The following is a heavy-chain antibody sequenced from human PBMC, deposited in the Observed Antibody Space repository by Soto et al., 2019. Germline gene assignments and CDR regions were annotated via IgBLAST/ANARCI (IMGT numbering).Heavy chain of an antibody. CDR2: ISSGGSTI. Sequence: EAQLVESGGGLVQPGGSLGLSCAASGFTCSSYEMNWCRQVPGQGLEWLSYISSGGSTIYYADSVKGRFPISRDNAQNLLYLHMNSLRAEDAAVYYCARQPPAGRELLSPDYPSFGMDVWGQGTTVTVSS. V-gene: IGHV3-48*03. CDR3: ARQPPAGRELLSPDYPSFGMDV. CDR1: GFTCSSYE. D-gene: IGHD1-26*01. J-gene: IGHJ6*02.